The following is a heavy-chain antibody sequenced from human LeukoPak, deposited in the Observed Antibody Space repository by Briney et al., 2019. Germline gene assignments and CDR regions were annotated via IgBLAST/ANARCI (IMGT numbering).Heavy chain of an antibody. D-gene: IGHD2-2*02. CDR2: IYTSGST. CDR1: GGSISSGSYY. CDR3: ARESLDIVVVPAAIREYNWFAP. Sequence: PSEALSLTCTVSGGSISSGSYYWSWIRQPAGKGRGWIGRIYTSGSTNYNPSLKSRVTISVDTCKSQFSLRLSSVTAADTAVYYCARESLDIVVVPAAIREYNWFAPCGQGTLVTVSS. J-gene: IGHJ5*02. V-gene: IGHV4-61*02.